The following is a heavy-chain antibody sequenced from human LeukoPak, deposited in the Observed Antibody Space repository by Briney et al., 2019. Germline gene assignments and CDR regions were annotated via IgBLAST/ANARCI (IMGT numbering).Heavy chain of an antibody. J-gene: IGHJ4*02. CDR3: ARDYSGAHGRTGYFDY. V-gene: IGHV3-48*03. CDR1: GFTFSSYE. Sequence: PGGSLRLSCAASGFTFSSYEMNWVRQAPGKGLEWVSYISSSGSTIYYADSVKGRFTISRDNAKNSLYLQMNSLRAEDTAVYYCARDYSGAHGRTGYFDYWGQGTLVTVSS. D-gene: IGHD1-26*01. CDR2: ISSSGSTI.